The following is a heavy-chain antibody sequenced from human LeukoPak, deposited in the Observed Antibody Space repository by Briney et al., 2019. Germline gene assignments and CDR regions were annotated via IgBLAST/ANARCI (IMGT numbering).Heavy chain of an antibody. CDR1: GGSIRSYD. D-gene: IGHD4-23*01. Sequence: SETLSLTCTVCGGSIRSYDWSWIRQPPGKGLEWIGSIHTSGRSNYNPSLKSRVTISVDTSNNQFSLSLSAVTAADTAVYFCARDSGRWSLKLFQFDYWGRGSLVTVSS. J-gene: IGHJ4*02. V-gene: IGHV4-4*09. CDR3: ARDSGRWSLKLFQFDY. CDR2: IHTSGRS.